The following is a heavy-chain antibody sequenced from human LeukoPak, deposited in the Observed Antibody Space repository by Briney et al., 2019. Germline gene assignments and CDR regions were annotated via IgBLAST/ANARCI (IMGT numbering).Heavy chain of an antibody. J-gene: IGHJ4*02. CDR1: GYTFTGYY. CDR2: INPNSGGT. V-gene: IGHV1-2*06. Sequence: ASVKVSCKASGYTFTGYYMHWVRQAPGQGLEWMGRINPNSGGTNYAQKFQGRVTMTRDTSISTAYMELSRLRSDDTAVYYRARDVSPHYYDSSGYLGYWGQGTLVTVSS. D-gene: IGHD3-22*01. CDR3: ARDVSPHYYDSSGYLGY.